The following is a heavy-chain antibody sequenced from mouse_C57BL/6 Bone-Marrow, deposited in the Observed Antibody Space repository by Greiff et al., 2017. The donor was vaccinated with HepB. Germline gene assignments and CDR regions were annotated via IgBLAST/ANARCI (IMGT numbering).Heavy chain of an antibody. V-gene: IGHV1-81*01. Sequence: VQLQHSGAELARPGASVKLSCKASGYTFTSYGISWVKQRTGQGLEWIGEIYPRSGNTYYNEKFKGKATLTADKSSSTAYMELRSLTSEDSAVYFCAREDFYAMDYWGQGTSVTVSS. CDR2: IYPRSGNT. J-gene: IGHJ4*01. CDR3: AREDFYAMDY. CDR1: GYTFTSYG.